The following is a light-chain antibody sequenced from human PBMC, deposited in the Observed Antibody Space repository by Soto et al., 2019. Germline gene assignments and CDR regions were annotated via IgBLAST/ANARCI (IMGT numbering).Light chain of an antibody. CDR2: SNN. Sequence: QPVLTQPPSASGTPGQRVTISCSGSSSNIGSNAVNWYQQVPGTAPKLLIYSNNQRPSGVPDRFSGSKSGTSASLAISGPQSEDEANYYCAAWDDSLNGVIFGGGTKLTVL. CDR3: AAWDDSLNGVI. V-gene: IGLV1-44*01. J-gene: IGLJ2*01. CDR1: SSNIGSNA.